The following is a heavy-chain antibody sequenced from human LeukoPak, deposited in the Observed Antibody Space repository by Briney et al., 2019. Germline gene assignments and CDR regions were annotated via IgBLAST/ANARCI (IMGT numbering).Heavy chain of an antibody. D-gene: IGHD3-3*01. J-gene: IGHJ4*02. Sequence: ASVKVSCRATGYTFTSYGISWVRQAPGQGLEWMGWISPYNGNTNYAQKFQGRVTMTTDTSTTTAYMELRSLRSDDTAVYFCARGFDFWSGYTTYYFDYWGQGTLVTVSS. CDR3: ARGFDFWSGYTTYYFDY. CDR2: ISPYNGNT. CDR1: GYTFTSYG. V-gene: IGHV1-18*01.